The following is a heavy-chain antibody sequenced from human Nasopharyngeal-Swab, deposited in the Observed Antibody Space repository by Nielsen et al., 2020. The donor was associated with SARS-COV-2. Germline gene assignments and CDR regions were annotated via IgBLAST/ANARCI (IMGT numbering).Heavy chain of an antibody. CDR1: GFTFSDYY. V-gene: IGHV3-11*06. D-gene: IGHD6-13*01. CDR3: ARATGYSSSQGDY. Sequence: GESLKISCAASGFTFSDYYMSWIRQAPGKGLEWVSYISSSSSYIYYADSVKGRFTISRDNAKNSLYLQMNSLRAEDTAVYYCARATGYSSSQGDYWGQGTLVTVSS. CDR2: ISSSSSYI. J-gene: IGHJ4*02.